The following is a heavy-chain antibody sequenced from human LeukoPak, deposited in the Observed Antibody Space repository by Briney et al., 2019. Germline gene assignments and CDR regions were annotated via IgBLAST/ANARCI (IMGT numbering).Heavy chain of an antibody. J-gene: IGHJ6*03. Sequence: SETLSLTCTVSGGSISSYYWSWIRQPPGKGLEWIGYIYYSGSTNYNPSLKSRVTISVDTSKNQFSLKLSSVTAADTAVYYCARSYYDFWSGYYYYYMDVWGKGTTVTVSS. CDR3: ARSYYDFWSGYYYYYMDV. CDR2: IYYSGST. CDR1: GGSISSYY. D-gene: IGHD3-3*01. V-gene: IGHV4-59*08.